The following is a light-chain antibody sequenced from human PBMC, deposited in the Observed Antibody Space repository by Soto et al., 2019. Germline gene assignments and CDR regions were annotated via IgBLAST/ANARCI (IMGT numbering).Light chain of an antibody. V-gene: IGKV4-1*01. CDR3: QQYYTTLT. Sequence: DIVMTQSPDSLALSLGERATINCKSSQSVLKSSNKKNCLAWYQQKPGQSPKLLINWASTRESGVPDRFSGSGSGTDFTLAIRILQAEDVAVYYWQQYYTTLTFGGGTKVEI. CDR1: QSVLKSSNKKNC. CDR2: WAS. J-gene: IGKJ4*01.